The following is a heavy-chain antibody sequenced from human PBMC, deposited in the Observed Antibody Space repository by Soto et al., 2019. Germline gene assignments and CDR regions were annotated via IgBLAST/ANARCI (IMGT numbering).Heavy chain of an antibody. CDR1: GFTFSSYG. V-gene: IGHV3-30*18. CDR2: ISYDGSNK. J-gene: IGHJ6*02. Sequence: QVQLVESGGGVVQPGRSLRLSCAASGFTFSSYGMHWVRQAPGKGLEWVAVISYDGSNKYYADSVKGRFTISRDNSKNTLYLQMNGLRAEDTAVYYCAKDRDIVVVVAAQKKDMDVWGQGTTVTVSS. CDR3: AKDRDIVVVVAAQKKDMDV. D-gene: IGHD2-15*01.